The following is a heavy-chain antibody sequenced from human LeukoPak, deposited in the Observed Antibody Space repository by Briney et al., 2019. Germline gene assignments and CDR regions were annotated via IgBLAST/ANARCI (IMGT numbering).Heavy chain of an antibody. J-gene: IGHJ4*02. Sequence: ASVKVSCKASGYTFTGYYMHWVRQAPGQGLERMGWNNPNSGGTNYAQKFQGRVTMTRDTSISTAYMELSRLRSDDTAVYYCARDVFSDTYYYDSSGYYHRPLFDHWGQGTLVTVSS. CDR1: GYTFTGYY. V-gene: IGHV1-2*02. D-gene: IGHD3-22*01. CDR3: ARDVFSDTYYYDSSGYYHRPLFDH. CDR2: NNPNSGGT.